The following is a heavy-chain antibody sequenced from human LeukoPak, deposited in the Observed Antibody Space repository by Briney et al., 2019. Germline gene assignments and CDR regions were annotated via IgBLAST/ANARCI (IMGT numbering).Heavy chain of an antibody. CDR3: ARGGVPAAIDYYYYMDV. J-gene: IGHJ6*03. CDR1: GYSISSGYY. CDR2: IYTSGST. V-gene: IGHV4-4*07. Sequence: PSETLSLTCTVSGYSISSGYYWSWIRQPAGKGLEWIGRIYTSGSTNYNPSLKSRVTMSVDTSKNQFSLKLSSVTAADTAVYYCARGGVPAAIDYYYYMDVWGKGTTVTVSS. D-gene: IGHD2-2*01.